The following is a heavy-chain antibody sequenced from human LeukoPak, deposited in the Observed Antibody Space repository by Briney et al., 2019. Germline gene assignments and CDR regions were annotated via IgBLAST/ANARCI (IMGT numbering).Heavy chain of an antibody. V-gene: IGHV1-2*02. Sequence: GASVKVSCKASGYTFNGYFMHWVRQAPGQGLEWMGWINPDTGGTNYAQKFQGRVTLIRDTSISTAYMELSRLTSDDTAVYFCAVNWRSGFFDYWGQGTLVTVSS. CDR3: AVNWRSGFFDY. D-gene: IGHD3-3*01. CDR2: INPDTGGT. J-gene: IGHJ4*02. CDR1: GYTFNGYF.